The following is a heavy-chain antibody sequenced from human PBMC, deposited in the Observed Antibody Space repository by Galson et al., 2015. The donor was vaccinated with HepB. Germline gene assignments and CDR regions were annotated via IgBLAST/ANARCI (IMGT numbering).Heavy chain of an antibody. CDR3: ARDLSGNDY. D-gene: IGHD6-19*01. CDR2: INPTGGGT. J-gene: IGHJ4*02. Sequence: SVKVSCKASGYTFTNYYMHWVRQAPGQGLEWMGIINPTGGGTNYAQKFQGRVTMTRDTSTSTVYMELSSLRSEDTAVYYCARDLSGNDYGGQGTLVTVSS. V-gene: IGHV1-46*01. CDR1: GYTFTNYY.